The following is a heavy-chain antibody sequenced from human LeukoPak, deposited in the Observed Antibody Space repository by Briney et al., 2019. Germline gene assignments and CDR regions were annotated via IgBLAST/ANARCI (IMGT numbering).Heavy chain of an antibody. D-gene: IGHD3-9*01. CDR1: GFTFSSYA. CDR3: AKATPYDILTGRRRYYFDY. V-gene: IGHV3-23*01. Sequence: GGSLRLSCAASGFTFSSYAMSCGRQAPGKGLEWVSAISGSGGSTYYADSVKGRFTISRDNSKNTLCLQMNSLRAEDTAVYYCAKATPYDILTGRRRYYFDYWGQGTLVTVSS. CDR2: ISGSGGST. J-gene: IGHJ4*02.